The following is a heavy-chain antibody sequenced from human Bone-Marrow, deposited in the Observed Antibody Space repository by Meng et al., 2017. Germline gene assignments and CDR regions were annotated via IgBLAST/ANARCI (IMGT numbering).Heavy chain of an antibody. CDR1: GFTFSNYW. CDR2: IKADGSER. Sequence: GESLKISCAASGFTFSNYWMTWVRQAPGKGLEWVANIKADGSERFYVGSVKGRFTISRDNAMNSLYLQMNSLRAEDTAVYYCARDRAVAVTTEASDYWGQGTLVTVSS. D-gene: IGHD6-19*01. V-gene: IGHV3-7*01. CDR3: ARDRAVAVTTEASDY. J-gene: IGHJ4*02.